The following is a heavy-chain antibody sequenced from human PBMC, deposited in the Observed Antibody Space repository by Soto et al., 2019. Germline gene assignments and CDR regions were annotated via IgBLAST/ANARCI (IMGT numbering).Heavy chain of an antibody. CDR2: ISAYNGNT. V-gene: IGHV1-18*01. J-gene: IGHJ6*02. Sequence: ASVKVSCKASGYTFTSYGISWVRQAPGQGLEWMGWISAYNGNTNYAQKLQGRVTMTTDTSTSTAYMELRSLRSEDTAVYYCAAFCYCSSSRAGYYYYYGMDVWGQGTTVTVSS. CDR3: AAFCYCSSSRAGYYYYYGMDV. D-gene: IGHD2-15*01. CDR1: GYTFTSYG.